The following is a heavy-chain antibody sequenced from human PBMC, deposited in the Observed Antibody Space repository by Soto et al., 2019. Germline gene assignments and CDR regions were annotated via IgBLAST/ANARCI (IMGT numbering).Heavy chain of an antibody. D-gene: IGHD3-10*01. CDR1: GGSISSSSNH. J-gene: IGHJ4*02. Sequence: SETLSLTCTVSGGSISSSSNHWGWIRQPPGKGLEWIGNIYYSENTYYNPSLKSRVTISVDTSKNQFSLKLTSVTAADTAVYYCARGTGYYYGSGSYDYYFDYWGQGTLVTVSS. CDR2: IYYSENT. V-gene: IGHV4-39*07. CDR3: ARGTGYYYGSGSYDYYFDY.